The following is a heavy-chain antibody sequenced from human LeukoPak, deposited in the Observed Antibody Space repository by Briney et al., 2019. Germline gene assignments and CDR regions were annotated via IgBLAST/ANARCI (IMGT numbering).Heavy chain of an antibody. CDR1: GGSFGPYY. CDR3: ERGGFYCGGDCYVDY. D-gene: IGHD2-21*02. J-gene: IGHJ4*02. Sequence: TSETLSLTCAVYGGSFGPYYWSWIRQPPGKGLEWIGEINHSGSTNYNPSLKSRVTISVDTSKNQFSLKLSSVTAADTAVYYCERGGFYCGGDCYVDYWGQGTLVTVSS. CDR2: INHSGST. V-gene: IGHV4-34*01.